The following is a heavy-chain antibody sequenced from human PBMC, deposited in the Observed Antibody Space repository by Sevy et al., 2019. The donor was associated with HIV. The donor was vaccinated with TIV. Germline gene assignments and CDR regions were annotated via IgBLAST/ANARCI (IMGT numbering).Heavy chain of an antibody. V-gene: IGHV3-30-3*01. D-gene: IGHD1-26*01. CDR3: ARDSGSGYGYSPTFDY. J-gene: IGHJ4*02. Sequence: GGSLRLSCAASGFTFSSYALHWVRQAPGKGLEWVALISYDGSNKYYADSVKGRFTISRDNSKNTLYLQMNSLRAEDTAVYYCARDSGSGYGYSPTFDYWGQGTLVTVSS. CDR1: GFTFSSYA. CDR2: ISYDGSNK.